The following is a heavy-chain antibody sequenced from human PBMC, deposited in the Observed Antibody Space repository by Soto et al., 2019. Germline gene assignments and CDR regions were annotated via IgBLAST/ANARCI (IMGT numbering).Heavy chain of an antibody. CDR3: ARQCGGIWYFDL. V-gene: IGHV4-39*01. Sequence: SETLSLTCTVSGGSISSSSYYWGWIRQPPGKGLEWIGSIYYSGSTYYNPSLKSRVTISVDTCKNQFSLKLSTVTAADTAVYYCARQCGGIWYFDLWGRGTLVTVSS. CDR2: IYYSGST. J-gene: IGHJ2*01. CDR1: GGSISSSSYY. D-gene: IGHD3-16*01.